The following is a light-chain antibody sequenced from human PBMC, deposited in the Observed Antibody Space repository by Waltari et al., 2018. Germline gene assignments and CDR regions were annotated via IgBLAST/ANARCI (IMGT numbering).Light chain of an antibody. V-gene: IGKV1-39*01. CDR2: AAS. CDR1: QNINIF. CDR3: QQSDTFFALT. Sequence: DIQMTQSPSSLSASVGDRVTITCRASQNINIFLSWYQKRPGRAPRLLIYAASSLHSGVPSRFSGSGSGTDFTITIASLQPEDFATYYCQQSDTFFALTFGGGTKVEI. J-gene: IGKJ4*01.